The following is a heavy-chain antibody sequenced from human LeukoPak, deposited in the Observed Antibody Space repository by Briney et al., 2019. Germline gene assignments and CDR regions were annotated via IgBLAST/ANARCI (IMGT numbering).Heavy chain of an antibody. CDR3: ARGSYDSPRGY. CDR1: GFTFSSYS. D-gene: IGHD3-3*01. V-gene: IGHV3-48*01. Sequence: GGSLRLSCAASGFTFSSYSMNWVRQAPGKGLEWVSYISSSSTIYYADSVKGRFTISRDNAENSLYLQMNSLRAEDTAVYYCARGSYDSPRGYWGQGTLVTVSS. J-gene: IGHJ4*02. CDR2: ISSSSTI.